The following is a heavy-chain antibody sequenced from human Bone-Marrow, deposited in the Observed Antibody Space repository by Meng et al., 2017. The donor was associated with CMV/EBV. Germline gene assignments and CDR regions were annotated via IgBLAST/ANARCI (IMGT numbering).Heavy chain of an antibody. D-gene: IGHD2-2*01. Sequence: SGYSFTSYWLSWVRQMTGKGLEWTGRIDPSDSYTNYSPSFQGHVTISADKSISTAYLQWSSLKASDTAMYYCARLGQLLPPNWFDPWGQGTLVTVSS. CDR1: GYSFTSYW. CDR3: ARLGQLLPPNWFDP. J-gene: IGHJ5*02. CDR2: IDPSDSYT. V-gene: IGHV5-10-1*01.